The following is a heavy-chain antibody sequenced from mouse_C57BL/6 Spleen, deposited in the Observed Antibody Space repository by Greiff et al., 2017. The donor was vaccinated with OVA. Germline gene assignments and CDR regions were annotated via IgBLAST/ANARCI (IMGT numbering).Heavy chain of an antibody. CDR1: GYAFTHYL. D-gene: IGHD2-4*01. CDR3: AHYDYDGAMDY. CDR2: INPGSGGT. Sequence: QVQLKESGAELVRPGTSVKVSCKASGYAFTHYLIEWVKQRPGQGLEWIGVINPGSGGTNYNEKFKGKATLTADKSSSTAYMQLSSLTSEDSAVYFCAHYDYDGAMDYWGQGTSVTVSS. J-gene: IGHJ4*01. V-gene: IGHV1-54*01.